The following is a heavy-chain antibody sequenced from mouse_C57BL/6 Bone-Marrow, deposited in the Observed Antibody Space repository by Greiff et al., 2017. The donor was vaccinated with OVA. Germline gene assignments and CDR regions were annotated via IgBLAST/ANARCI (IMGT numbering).Heavy chain of an antibody. CDR3: ARGVYYYASSYLFAY. J-gene: IGHJ3*01. V-gene: IGHV1-55*01. D-gene: IGHD1-1*01. Sequence: QVQLQQPGAELVKPGASVKMSCKASGYTFTSYWITWVKQRPGQGLEWIGDIYPGSGSTNYNEKFKSKATLTVDTSSSTAYMQLSSLTSEDSAVYYCARGVYYYASSYLFAYWGQGTLVTVSA. CDR1: GYTFTSYW. CDR2: IYPGSGST.